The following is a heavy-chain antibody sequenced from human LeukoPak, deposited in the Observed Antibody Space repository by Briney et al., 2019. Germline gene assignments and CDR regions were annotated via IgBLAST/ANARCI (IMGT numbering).Heavy chain of an antibody. CDR1: GFTFSDYA. Sequence: GGSLRLSCAASGFTFSDYAMDWVRRAPGEGLEWVSSIGTSSNYIYYTDSVKGRFTISRDNAKNSLYLQMNSLRAEDTAVYYCARGKCSGDRYINWHFDLWGRGTLVTVSS. V-gene: IGHV3-21*01. J-gene: IGHJ2*01. CDR3: ARGKCSGDRYINWHFDL. CDR2: IGTSSNYI. D-gene: IGHD2-21*01.